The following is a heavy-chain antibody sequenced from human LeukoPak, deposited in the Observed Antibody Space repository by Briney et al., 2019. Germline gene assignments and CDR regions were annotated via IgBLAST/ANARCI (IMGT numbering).Heavy chain of an antibody. V-gene: IGHV3-23*01. D-gene: IGHD6-19*01. J-gene: IGHJ5*02. CDR1: GFILSDYG. CDR3: AKDNVAVRLTYH. CDR2: INGRGDVT. Sequence: GGPLRLSCAASGFILSDYGMSWVRQAPGRGLEWVSSINGRGDVTYYEDSVKGRFTISRDNSKNTLYMQMDSLRAEDTAVYYCAKDNVAVRLTYHWGQGTLVTVSS.